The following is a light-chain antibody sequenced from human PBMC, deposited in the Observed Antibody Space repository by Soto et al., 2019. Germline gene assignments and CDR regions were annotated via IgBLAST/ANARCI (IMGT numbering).Light chain of an antibody. CDR3: QQSDSLPIT. Sequence: DIQMTQSPSSLSASVGDRVTITCRASQDISNYLNWYPQRTGKAPKLLIYDASNLERGVPSRFSGTRSGTHFTFAITSLQPEDVATYYCQQSDSLPITFGQGTRLEI. CDR1: QDISNY. J-gene: IGKJ5*01. V-gene: IGKV1-33*01. CDR2: DAS.